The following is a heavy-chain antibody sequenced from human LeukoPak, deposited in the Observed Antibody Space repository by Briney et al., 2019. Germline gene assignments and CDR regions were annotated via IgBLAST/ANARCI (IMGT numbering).Heavy chain of an antibody. CDR2: MNPNSGNT. Sequence: ASVKVSCKASGYTFTSYDINWVRQATGQGLEWTAWMNPNSGNTGYAQKFQGRVTMTRNTSISTAYMELSSLRSEDTAMYYCARGRYSGSYYPLDPWGQGTLVTVSS. V-gene: IGHV1-8*01. CDR3: ARGRYSGSYYPLDP. CDR1: GYTFTSYD. J-gene: IGHJ5*02. D-gene: IGHD1-26*01.